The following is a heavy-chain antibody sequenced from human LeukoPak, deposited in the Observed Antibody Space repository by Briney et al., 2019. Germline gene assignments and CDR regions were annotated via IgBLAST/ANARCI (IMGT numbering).Heavy chain of an antibody. J-gene: IGHJ6*03. V-gene: IGHV3-23*01. Sequence: PVGSLRLSCAASGFTFSSYAMSWVRQAPGKGLEWVSAISGSGGSTYYADSVKGRFTISRDNSKNTLYLQMNSLRAEDTAVYYCAKVPNCSGGSCYSYYYYYMDVWGKGTTVTVSS. CDR1: GFTFSSYA. CDR3: AKVPNCSGGSCYSYYYYYMDV. D-gene: IGHD2-15*01. CDR2: ISGSGGST.